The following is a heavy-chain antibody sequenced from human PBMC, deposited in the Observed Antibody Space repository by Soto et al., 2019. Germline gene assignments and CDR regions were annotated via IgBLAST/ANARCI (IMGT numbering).Heavy chain of an antibody. V-gene: IGHV5-51*01. CDR1: GYNFTNYW. CDR2: IYPGDSDI. Sequence: GGSLKISCKGSGYNFTNYWIGWVRQMPGKGLEWMGIIYPGDSDIRYSPSFQGQVTISADKSISTAYLQWSSLKASDTATYYCATQGYYYGMDVWGQGTTVTVSS. J-gene: IGHJ6*02. CDR3: ATQGYYYGMDV.